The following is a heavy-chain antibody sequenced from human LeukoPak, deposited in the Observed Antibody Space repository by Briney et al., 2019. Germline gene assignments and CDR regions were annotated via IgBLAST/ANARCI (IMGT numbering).Heavy chain of an antibody. CDR1: GGSFSGYY. Sequence: SETLSLTCAVYGGSFSGYYWSWIRQPPGKGLEWIGEVNHSGSTNYNPSLKSRVTISVDTSKNQFSLKLSSETAADTAVYYCASGIQLVRSLDYWGQGTLVTVSS. V-gene: IGHV4-34*01. J-gene: IGHJ4*02. CDR2: VNHSGST. CDR3: ASGIQLVRSLDY. D-gene: IGHD6-6*01.